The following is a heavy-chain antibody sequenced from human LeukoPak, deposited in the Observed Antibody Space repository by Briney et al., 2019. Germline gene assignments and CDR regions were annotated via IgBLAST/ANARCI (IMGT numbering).Heavy chain of an antibody. D-gene: IGHD2-15*01. Sequence: GGSLRLSCAASGFTFNSYWFHWVRQAPGKGLVWVSRINSDGSDTIYADSVKGRFTISIENAKSTVYLQMNSLKAEDTAVYYCARGGYHHGFDIWGQGTMVTVSS. V-gene: IGHV3-74*01. J-gene: IGHJ3*02. CDR2: INSDGSDT. CDR3: ARGGYHHGFDI. CDR1: GFTFNSYW.